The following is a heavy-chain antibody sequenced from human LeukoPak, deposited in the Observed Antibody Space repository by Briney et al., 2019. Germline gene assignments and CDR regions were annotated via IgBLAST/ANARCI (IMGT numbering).Heavy chain of an antibody. Sequence: GGSLRLSCAASGFTLSSNYMSWVRQAPGKGLEWVSVIYSGGSTYYTDSVKGRFTISRDNSKNTLYLQMNSLRAEDTAVYYCAGPLRYFDWLLFHWGQGTLVTVSS. D-gene: IGHD3-9*01. V-gene: IGHV3-53*01. CDR3: AGPLRYFDWLLFH. CDR1: GFTLSSNY. CDR2: IYSGGST. J-gene: IGHJ4*02.